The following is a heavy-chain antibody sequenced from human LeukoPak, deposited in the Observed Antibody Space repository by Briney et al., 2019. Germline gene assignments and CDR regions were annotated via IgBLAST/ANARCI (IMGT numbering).Heavy chain of an antibody. CDR2: IYHSGST. J-gene: IGHJ4*02. D-gene: IGHD1-26*01. Sequence: SETLSLTCTVSGGSTSSSSYYWGWIRQPPGKGLEWIGSIYHSGSTNYNPSLKSRVTISVDKSKNQFSLKLSSVTAADTAVYYCARDNVAVGATSYYFDYRGQGTLVTVSS. CDR1: GGSTSSSSYY. CDR3: ARDNVAVGATSYYFDY. V-gene: IGHV4-39*07.